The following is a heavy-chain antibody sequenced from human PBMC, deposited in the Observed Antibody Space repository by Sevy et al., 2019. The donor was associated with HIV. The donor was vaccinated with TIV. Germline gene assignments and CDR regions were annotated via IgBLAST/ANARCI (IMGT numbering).Heavy chain of an antibody. J-gene: IGHJ4*02. Sequence: GGSLRLSCAASGFTFDDYAMHWVRQAPGKGLEWVSGISWNSGSIGYADSVKGRFTISRDNPKNSLYLQMNSLRAEDTALYYCAKDMGYGSGSYYNVPFFDYWGQGTLVTVSS. D-gene: IGHD3-10*01. V-gene: IGHV3-9*01. CDR2: ISWNSGSI. CDR1: GFTFDDYA. CDR3: AKDMGYGSGSYYNVPFFDY.